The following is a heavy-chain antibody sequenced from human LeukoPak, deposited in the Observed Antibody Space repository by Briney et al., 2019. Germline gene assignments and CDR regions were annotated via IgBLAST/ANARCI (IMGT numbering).Heavy chain of an antibody. V-gene: IGHV4-4*02. CDR3: ARDRDGMGV. D-gene: IGHD3-10*01. CDR1: GDSISANNW. J-gene: IGHJ6*02. Sequence: NSSETLSLTCAVSGDSISANNWWSWVRQPPGKGLEWIGEIYNSGSTNYNPSLKGRVSISVDKSKNQFSLKLTSATAADTAVYYCARDRDGMGVWGQGTTVTGSS. CDR2: IYNSGST.